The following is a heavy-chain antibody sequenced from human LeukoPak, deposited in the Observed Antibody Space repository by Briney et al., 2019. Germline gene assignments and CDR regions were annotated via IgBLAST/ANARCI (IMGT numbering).Heavy chain of an antibody. CDR3: AKDRGIAVAGGYFDY. Sequence: GGSLRLSCAASGFTFSSYGMHWVRQAPGKGLEWVAVIWYDGSNKYYADSVKGRFTISRDNSKNTLYLQMNSLRAEDTAVYYCAKDRGIAVAGGYFDYWGQGTLVTVSS. D-gene: IGHD6-19*01. J-gene: IGHJ4*02. V-gene: IGHV3-33*06. CDR2: IWYDGSNK. CDR1: GFTFSSYG.